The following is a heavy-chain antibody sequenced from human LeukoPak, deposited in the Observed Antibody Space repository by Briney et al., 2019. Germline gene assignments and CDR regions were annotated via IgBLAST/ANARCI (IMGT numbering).Heavy chain of an antibody. J-gene: IGHJ5*02. CDR3: ARELYSSSSRWFDP. CDR2: ISGNGGNT. D-gene: IGHD6-6*01. V-gene: IGHV3-23*01. CDR1: GFTFSSYA. Sequence: GGSLRLSCAASGFTFSSYAMSWVRQAPGKGLEWVSAISGNGGNTYYADSVKGRFTISRDNSKNTLYLQMNSLRAEDTAVYYCARELYSSSSRWFDPWGQGTLVTVSS.